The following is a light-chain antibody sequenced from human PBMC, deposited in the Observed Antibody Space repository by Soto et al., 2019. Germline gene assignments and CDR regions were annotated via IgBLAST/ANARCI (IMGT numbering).Light chain of an antibody. Sequence: QAVVTQPPSVSAAPGQKVTISCSGSSSNIGHNYVSWYQQLPGTAPKLLIYDNNKRPSGIPDRFSGSQSGTSATLGITGLQTGDEADYYCGTWDSSLSAVFGGGTKVTVL. J-gene: IGLJ2*01. CDR1: SSNIGHNY. CDR3: GTWDSSLSAV. V-gene: IGLV1-51*01. CDR2: DNN.